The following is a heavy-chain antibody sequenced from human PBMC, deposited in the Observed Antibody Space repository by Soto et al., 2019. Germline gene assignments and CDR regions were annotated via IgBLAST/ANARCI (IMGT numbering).Heavy chain of an antibody. J-gene: IGHJ6*02. D-gene: IGHD2-2*02. V-gene: IGHV3-33*01. CDR3: ARDKGYCSSTSCYTPLGYYYYYGMDV. Sequence: QPGGSLRLSCAASGFTFSSYGMHWVRQAPGKGLEWVAVIWYDGSNKYYADSVKGRFTISRDNSKNTLYLQMNSLRAEDTAVYYCARDKGYCSSTSCYTPLGYYYYYGMDVWGQGTTVTVSS. CDR1: GFTFSSYG. CDR2: IWYDGSNK.